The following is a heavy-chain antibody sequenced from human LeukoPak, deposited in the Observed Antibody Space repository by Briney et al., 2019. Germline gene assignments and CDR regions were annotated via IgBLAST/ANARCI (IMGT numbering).Heavy chain of an antibody. Sequence: ASVKVSCKVSGYTLTELSMHWVRRAPGKGLEWMGGFDPEDGETIYAQKFQGRVTMTEDTSTDTAYMELSSLRSEDTAVYYCATAHWTTVSLYYFDYWGQGTLVTVSS. D-gene: IGHD4-11*01. V-gene: IGHV1-24*01. CDR3: ATAHWTTVSLYYFDY. CDR2: FDPEDGET. CDR1: GYTLTELS. J-gene: IGHJ4*02.